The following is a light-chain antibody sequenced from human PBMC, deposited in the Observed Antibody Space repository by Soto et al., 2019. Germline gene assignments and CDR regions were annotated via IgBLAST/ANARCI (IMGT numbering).Light chain of an antibody. J-gene: IGKJ5*01. CDR1: HTIATY. V-gene: IGKV1-39*01. CDR3: QQFYYYPHT. Sequence: IQMTPSPSSLSASVGDGVTLTCRASHTIATYLNWYQQKPGQVPEVLIYGASRLHVGVPSRSTGSGYGTDFTLTINNLQPEDFAIYYCQQFYYYPHTFGQGTRLEIK. CDR2: GAS.